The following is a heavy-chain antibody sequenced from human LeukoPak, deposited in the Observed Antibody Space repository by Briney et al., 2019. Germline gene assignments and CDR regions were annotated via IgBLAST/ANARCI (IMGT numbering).Heavy chain of an antibody. Sequence: GGSLRLSCAASGFTFDTYAMGWGRQSPGKGLEWVSFISPSGDRTSNADTVEGHVTISRDNPRNTMYLQMNSMRDEDTAVDYCAIMHGYYDGSGYWVQWGQGTLVTVSS. CDR2: ISPSGDRT. CDR1: GFTFDTYA. D-gene: IGHD3-22*01. J-gene: IGHJ4*02. CDR3: AIMHGYYDGSGYWVQ. V-gene: IGHV3-23*01.